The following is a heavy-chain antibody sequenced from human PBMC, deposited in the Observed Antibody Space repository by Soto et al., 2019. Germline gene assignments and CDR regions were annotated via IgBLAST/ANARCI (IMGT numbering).Heavy chain of an antibody. D-gene: IGHD3-10*01. V-gene: IGHV3-7*01. J-gene: IGHJ4*02. CDR3: ARDKVLLWFGDRKHDY. Sequence: PGGSLRLSCAASGFTFSSYWMSWVRQAPGKGLEWVANIKQDGSEKYYVDSVKGRFTISRDNAKNSLYLQMNSLRAEDTAVYYCARDKVLLWFGDRKHDYWGQGXLVDVYS. CDR2: IKQDGSEK. CDR1: GFTFSSYW.